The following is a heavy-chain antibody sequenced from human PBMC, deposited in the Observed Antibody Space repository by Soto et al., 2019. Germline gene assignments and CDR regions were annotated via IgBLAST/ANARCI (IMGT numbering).Heavy chain of an antibody. Sequence: QVQLQESGPGLVKPSETLSLTCTVSGGSISRYYWSWIRQPPGKGLEWIGYMYNTGSTVYNPPFKRRVTILVETSKNQCSLKLNSVPAADTAVYYCARDLWGYCGTACYPLDVWGQGTTVTVSS. CDR2: MYNTGST. J-gene: IGHJ6*02. CDR1: GGSISRYY. V-gene: IGHV4-59*01. D-gene: IGHD2-21*02. CDR3: ARDLWGYCGTACYPLDV.